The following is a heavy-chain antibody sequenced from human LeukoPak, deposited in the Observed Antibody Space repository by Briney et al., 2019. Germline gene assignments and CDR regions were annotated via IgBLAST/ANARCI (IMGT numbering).Heavy chain of an antibody. CDR1: GYTFTGYY. V-gene: IGHV1-2*06. CDR3: ARVSGSYAPPDY. Sequence: ASVKVSCKASGYTFTGYYMHWVRQAPGQGLEWMGRINPNSGGTNYAQKFQGRVTMTRDTSISTAYMELSRLRSDDTAVYYCARVSGSYAPPDYWGQGTLVTVSS. J-gene: IGHJ4*02. D-gene: IGHD1-26*01. CDR2: INPNSGGT.